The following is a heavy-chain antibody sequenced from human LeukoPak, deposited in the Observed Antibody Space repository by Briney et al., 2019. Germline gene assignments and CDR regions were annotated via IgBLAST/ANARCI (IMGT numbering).Heavy chain of an antibody. CDR3: ARASVTQFDY. J-gene: IGHJ4*02. Sequence: SETLSLTCTVSGGSISSGSYYWSWIRQPAGKGLEWIGRTYTSGSTNYNPSLKSRVTISVDTSKNQFSLKLSSVTAADTAVYYCARASVTQFDYWGQGTLVTVSS. D-gene: IGHD4-17*01. V-gene: IGHV4-61*02. CDR2: TYTSGST. CDR1: GGSISSGSYY.